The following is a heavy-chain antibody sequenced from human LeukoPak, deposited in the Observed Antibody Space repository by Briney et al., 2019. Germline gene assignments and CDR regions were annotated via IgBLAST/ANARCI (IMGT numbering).Heavy chain of an antibody. Sequence: SVKVSCKASGGTFSSYAISWVRQAPGQGLEWMGGIIPIFGTANYAQKFQSRVTITTDESTSTAYMELSSLRSEDTAVYYCARVPAYYYYYMDVWGKGTTVTVSS. CDR3: ARVPAYYYYYMDV. D-gene: IGHD2-2*01. V-gene: IGHV1-69*05. CDR1: GGTFSSYA. J-gene: IGHJ6*03. CDR2: IIPIFGTA.